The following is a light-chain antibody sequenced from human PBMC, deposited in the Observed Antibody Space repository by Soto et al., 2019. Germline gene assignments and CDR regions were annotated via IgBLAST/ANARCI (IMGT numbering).Light chain of an antibody. CDR2: DNN. J-gene: IGLJ2*01. CDR3: GTWDAGLSAVV. Sequence: QSALTQPPSVSAAPGQKVTISCSGSSSNIARNYVSWYQQLPTTAPKLLIYDNNKRPSGIPDRFSGSKSGTSATLAITGLQTGDEADYYCGTWDAGLSAVVFGGGTQLTVL. CDR1: SSNIARNY. V-gene: IGLV1-51*01.